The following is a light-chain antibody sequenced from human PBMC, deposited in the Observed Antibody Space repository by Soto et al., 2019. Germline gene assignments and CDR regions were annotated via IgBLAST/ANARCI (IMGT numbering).Light chain of an antibody. J-gene: IGKJ1*01. CDR1: QSISSW. CDR2: KAS. CDR3: QQYHSYSCT. Sequence: DIQMTQSPSTLSASVGDRVTISCRASQSISSWLAWYQQKPGKAPKLLIYKASSLESGVPSRFSGSGSGTEFTLTIISLQPDDFATYYCQQYHSYSCTFGQGTKVEIK. V-gene: IGKV1-5*03.